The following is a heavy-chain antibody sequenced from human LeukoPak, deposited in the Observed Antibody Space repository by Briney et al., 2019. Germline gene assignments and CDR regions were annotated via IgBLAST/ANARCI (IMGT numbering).Heavy chain of an antibody. V-gene: IGHV4-61*02. CDR3: ARGIPRRAFDI. CDR2: IYTSGST. Sequence: TSETLSLTCTVSGGSISSGSYYWSWIRQPAGKGLEWIGRIYTSGSTNYNPSLKSRVTISVDTSKNQFSLKLSSVTAADTAVYYWARGIPRRAFDIWGQGTMVTVSS. J-gene: IGHJ3*02. CDR1: GGSISSGSYY.